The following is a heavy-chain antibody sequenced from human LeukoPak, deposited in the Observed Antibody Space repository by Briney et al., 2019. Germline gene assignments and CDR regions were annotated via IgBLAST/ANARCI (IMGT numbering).Heavy chain of an antibody. V-gene: IGHV3-74*01. CDR1: GFTFSSYW. Sequence: PGGSLRLSCAASGFTFSSYWMHWVRQAPGKGLVWVSRINSDGSSTSYADSVKGRFTISRDNAKNTLYLQMNSLRAEDTAVYYCAKLSEPDYYDSSGYFDYWGQGTLVTVSS. CDR2: INSDGSST. D-gene: IGHD3-22*01. J-gene: IGHJ4*02. CDR3: AKLSEPDYYDSSGYFDY.